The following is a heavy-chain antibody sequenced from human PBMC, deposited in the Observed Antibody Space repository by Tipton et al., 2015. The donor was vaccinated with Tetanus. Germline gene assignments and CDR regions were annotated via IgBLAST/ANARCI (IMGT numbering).Heavy chain of an antibody. J-gene: IGHJ4*02. CDR2: ITPIFGTT. CDR1: GGAFTNYA. V-gene: IGHV1-69*01. D-gene: IGHD1-14*01. CDR3: ARAPNRISRASDY. Sequence: QSGAEVKKPGSSVKVSCKASGGAFTNYALSWVRQAPGQGLEWVGGITPIFGTTNSAPKFQGRVPITADESTNTAYMELSSLRSEDTAVYYCARAPNRISRASDYWGQGTQITVSS.